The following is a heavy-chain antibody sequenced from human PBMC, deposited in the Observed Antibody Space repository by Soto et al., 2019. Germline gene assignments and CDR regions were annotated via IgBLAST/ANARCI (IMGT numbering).Heavy chain of an antibody. CDR3: AKATTNGGWFNPFDS. CDR1: GFSFVNYA. Sequence: GGALGLCGAASGFSFVNYAMNWVRQAPGKGLEWVSGLSGSGTSTYYADSVKGRFTISRDNSRDTLFLQMNSLTADDTAVYYCAKATTNGGWFNPFDSWGQGALVTVSS. V-gene: IGHV3-23*01. CDR2: LSGSGTST. J-gene: IGHJ4*02. D-gene: IGHD6-19*01.